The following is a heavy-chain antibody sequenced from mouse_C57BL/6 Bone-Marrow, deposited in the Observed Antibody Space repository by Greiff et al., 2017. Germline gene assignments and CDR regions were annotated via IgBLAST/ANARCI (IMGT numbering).Heavy chain of an antibody. V-gene: IGHV1-22*01. D-gene: IGHD1-1*01. CDR1: GYTFTDYN. J-gene: IGHJ2*01. CDR3: ARHYYGSSSLFDY. Sequence: VQLQQSGPELVKPGASVKMSCKASGYTFTDYNMHWVKQSHGKSLEWIGYINPNNGGTSYNQKFKGKATLTVNKSSSTAYMELRSLTSEDSAVYYCARHYYGSSSLFDYWGQGTTLTVSS. CDR2: INPNNGGT.